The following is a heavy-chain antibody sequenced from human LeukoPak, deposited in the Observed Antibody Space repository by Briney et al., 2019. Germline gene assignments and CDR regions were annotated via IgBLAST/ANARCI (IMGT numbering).Heavy chain of an antibody. CDR3: ARVRSGDSSGYYYVFDY. J-gene: IGHJ4*02. CDR2: INHSGST. CDR1: GGSFSGYY. D-gene: IGHD3-22*01. Sequence: TSETLFLTCAVYGGSFSGYYWSWIRQPPGKGLEWIGEINHSGSTNYNPSLKSRVTISVDTSKNQFSLKLSSVTAADTAVYYCARVRSGDSSGYYYVFDYWGQGTLVTVSS. V-gene: IGHV4-34*01.